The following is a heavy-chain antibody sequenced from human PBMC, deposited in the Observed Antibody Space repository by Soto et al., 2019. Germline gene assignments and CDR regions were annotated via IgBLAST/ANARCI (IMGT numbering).Heavy chain of an antibody. V-gene: IGHV1-69*01. Sequence: QVQLVQSGAEVKKPGSSVKVSCKASGGTFSSYAISWVRQAPGQGLEWMGGIIPIFGTANYAQKFQGRVTITADESTSTAYMELSSLRSEDTAVYYCAGDGYSYGSYYYYYGMDVWGQGTTVTVSS. CDR2: IIPIFGTA. D-gene: IGHD5-18*01. J-gene: IGHJ6*02. CDR1: GGTFSSYA. CDR3: AGDGYSYGSYYYYYGMDV.